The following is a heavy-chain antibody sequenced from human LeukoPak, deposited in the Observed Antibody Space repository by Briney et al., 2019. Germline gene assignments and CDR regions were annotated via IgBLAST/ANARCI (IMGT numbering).Heavy chain of an antibody. V-gene: IGHV1-2*02. D-gene: IGHD4-23*01. J-gene: IGHJ4*02. CDR2: INPNSGGT. Sequence: ASVKVSCKASGYTFTGYYMHWVRQAPGQGLEWMGWINPNSGGTNYAQKFQGRVTMTRDTSISTAYMELSRLRSDDTAVYYCARDIYGGDPSLFDYWGQGTLVTVSS. CDR3: ARDIYGGDPSLFDY. CDR1: GYTFTGYY.